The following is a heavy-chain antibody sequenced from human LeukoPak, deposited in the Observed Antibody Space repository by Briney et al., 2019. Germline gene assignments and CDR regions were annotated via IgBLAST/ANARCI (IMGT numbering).Heavy chain of an antibody. D-gene: IGHD6-13*01. CDR3: ARGGDITAAQYAY. CDR1: GGSMNSYY. Sequence: PSEPLSLTCTVCGGSMNSYYGRWIRQPPEKGRVGIEYIYYSGTTNYHPSLKSRFTISVDTSKNQFSLKLSSVTAADTAVYYCARGGDITAAQYAYWGQGTLVTVSS. J-gene: IGHJ4*02. CDR2: IYYSGTT. V-gene: IGHV4-59*13.